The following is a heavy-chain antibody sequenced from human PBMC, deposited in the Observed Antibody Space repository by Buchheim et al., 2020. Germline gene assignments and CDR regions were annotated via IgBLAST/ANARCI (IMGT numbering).Heavy chain of an antibody. J-gene: IGHJ4*02. V-gene: IGHV4-59*12. CDR3: AREYSGYDFRY. CDR1: GGSISSYY. Sequence: VQLQESGPGLVKPSETLSLTCTVSGGSISSYYWSWIRQPPGKGLEWIGYIYYSGSTNYNPSLKSRVTISVDTSKNQFSLQLSSVTAADKAVYYCAREYSGYDFRYWSQGTL. D-gene: IGHD5-12*01. CDR2: IYYSGST.